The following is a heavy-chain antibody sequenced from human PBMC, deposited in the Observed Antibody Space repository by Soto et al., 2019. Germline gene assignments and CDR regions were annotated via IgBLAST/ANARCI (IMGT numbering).Heavy chain of an antibody. D-gene: IGHD2-21*01. CDR1: GFTFSSYG. J-gene: IGHJ4*02. CDR3: ALFTPVVIAM. CDR2: IWYDGSNK. V-gene: IGHV3-33*01. Sequence: QVQLVESGGGVVQPGRSLRLSCAASGFTFSSYGMHWVRQAPGKGLEWVAVIWYDGSNKYYADSVKGRFTISRDNSKNTLYLQMNRLRAEDTAVYYCALFTPVVIAMGGQGTLVTVSS.